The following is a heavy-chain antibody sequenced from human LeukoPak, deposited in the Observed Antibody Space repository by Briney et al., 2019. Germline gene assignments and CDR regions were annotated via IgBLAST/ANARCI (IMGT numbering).Heavy chain of an antibody. J-gene: IGHJ6*03. Sequence: PSETLSLTCTVSGGSISSYYWNWIRQPAGKGLEWIGRIYISGNTNYNPSLKSRVTISVDTSKNQFSLKLSSVTAADTAVYYCARVKGFGGVTIYLMDVWGKGTTVTVSS. CDR1: GGSISSYY. D-gene: IGHD3-10*01. CDR3: ARVKGFGGVTIYLMDV. V-gene: IGHV4-4*07. CDR2: IYISGNT.